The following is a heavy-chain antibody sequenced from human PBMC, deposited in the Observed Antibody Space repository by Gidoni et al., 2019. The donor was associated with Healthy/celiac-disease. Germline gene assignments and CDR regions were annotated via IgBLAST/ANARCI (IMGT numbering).Heavy chain of an antibody. Sequence: EVQLLESGGGLVQPGGSLRLSCAASGFTFSSYAMSWVRTAPGKGLEWVSAISGSGGSTYYADSVKGRFTISRDNSKNTLYLQMNSLRAEDTAVYYCAKEGPPYYDILSPGNWFDPWGQGTLVTVSS. CDR2: ISGSGGST. V-gene: IGHV3-23*01. CDR1: GFTFSSYA. J-gene: IGHJ5*02. D-gene: IGHD3-9*01. CDR3: AKEGPPYYDILSPGNWFDP.